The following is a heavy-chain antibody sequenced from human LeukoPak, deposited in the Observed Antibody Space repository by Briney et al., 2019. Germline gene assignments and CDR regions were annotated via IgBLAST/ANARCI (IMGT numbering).Heavy chain of an antibody. D-gene: IGHD1/OR15-1a*01. CDR2: INPNSGGT. CDR3: ARDKLQTGTFYYYGMDV. CDR1: GYTFTGYY. V-gene: IGHV1-2*02. Sequence: GASVKVSCKASGYTFTGYYIHWVRQAPGQGLEWMGWINPNSGGTNYAQKFQGRVTMTRDTSINTAYMELSRLRSDDTAVYYCARDKLQTGTFYYYGMDVWGQGTTVTVSS. J-gene: IGHJ6*02.